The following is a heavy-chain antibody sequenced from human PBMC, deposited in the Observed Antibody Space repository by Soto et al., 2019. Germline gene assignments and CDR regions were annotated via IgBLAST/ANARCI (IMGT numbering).Heavy chain of an antibody. CDR1: GFTFNNAW. Sequence: GGSLRLSCAPSGFTFNNAWMSWVRQAPGKGLEWVGRIKGEADGGTTDYAAPVKGRITISRDHSKDTLYLQMNSLKTEDTAVYYCTTGLSNGYYNFDYWGQGTLVTVSS. CDR2: IKGEADGGTT. D-gene: IGHD3-22*01. V-gene: IGHV3-15*01. CDR3: TTGLSNGYYNFDY. J-gene: IGHJ4*02.